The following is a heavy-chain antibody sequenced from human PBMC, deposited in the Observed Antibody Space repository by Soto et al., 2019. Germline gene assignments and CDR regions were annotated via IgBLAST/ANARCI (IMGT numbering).Heavy chain of an antibody. CDR3: ARGMVVRGWFDP. J-gene: IGHJ5*02. Sequence: EVQLVESGGGLVKPGGSLRLSCAASGFTFSSYSMNWVRQAPGKGLEWVSSISSSSSYIYYADSVKGRFTISRDNAKISLYLQMNTVSAEDPAVYYCARGMVVRGWFDPWGQGTLVTVST. D-gene: IGHD3-10*01. CDR1: GFTFSSYS. CDR2: ISSSSSYI. V-gene: IGHV3-21*01.